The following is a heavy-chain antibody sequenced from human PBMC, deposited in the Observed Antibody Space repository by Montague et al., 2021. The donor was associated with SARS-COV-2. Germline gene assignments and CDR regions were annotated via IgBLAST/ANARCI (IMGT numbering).Heavy chain of an antibody. D-gene: IGHD1-1*01. CDR1: GDSISSSSYN. Sequence: SETLSLTCTVSGDSISSSSYNWGWIRQPPGKGLEWIGSVHYSGRPYYNPSLKSRVTIYVDTSKNQLSLKLSSVTAADTAVYYCTRHVHMTWPEPSPGFDXWDQGTLVTVSS. CDR2: VHYSGRP. J-gene: IGHJ4*02. V-gene: IGHV4-39*01. CDR3: TRHVHMTWPEPSPGFDX.